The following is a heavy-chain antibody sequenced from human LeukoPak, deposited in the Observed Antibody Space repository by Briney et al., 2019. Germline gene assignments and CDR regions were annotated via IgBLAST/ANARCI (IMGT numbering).Heavy chain of an antibody. CDR2: IYSGGST. J-gene: IGHJ4*02. CDR3: ARVGPWSMFGDYGYYFDY. Sequence: PGGSLRLSCAASGFTFSSNYMSWVRQAPGKGLEWVSVIYSGGSTYYADSVKGRFTISRDNSKNTLYLQMNSLRAEDTAVYYCARVGPWSMFGDYGYYFDYWGQGTLVTVSS. V-gene: IGHV3-53*01. CDR1: GFTFSSNY. D-gene: IGHD4-17*01.